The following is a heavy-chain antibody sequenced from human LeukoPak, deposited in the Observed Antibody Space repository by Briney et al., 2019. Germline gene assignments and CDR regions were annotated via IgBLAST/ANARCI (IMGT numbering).Heavy chain of an antibody. J-gene: IGHJ3*02. CDR3: TKEVADYSNYGAAFDI. D-gene: IGHD4-11*01. Sequence: SGGSLRLPCAASGFTFSSYGTHWVRQAPGKGLEWLAFRSFDGSKNYHADSVKGRFTISRDNSKNTLYLQTNSLRAEDTAVYYCTKEVADYSNYGAAFDIWGQGTVVTVSS. CDR1: GFTFSSYG. CDR2: RSFDGSKN. V-gene: IGHV3-30*02.